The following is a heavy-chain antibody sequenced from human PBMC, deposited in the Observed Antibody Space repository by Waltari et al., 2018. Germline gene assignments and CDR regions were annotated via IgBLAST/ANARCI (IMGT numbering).Heavy chain of an antibody. Sequence: QVPLLQSGAEVKKPGASVKVSCQASGYPFTTYDINWVRQASGQGLEWMGWMNPNTGDTGFAQRFQGRVTMTRDTSSNTAYMELSTLTSEDTALYYCARGRNVYAGFDYNWFDPWGPGTLVTVSS. V-gene: IGHV1-8*02. D-gene: IGHD5-12*01. J-gene: IGHJ5*02. CDR2: MNPNTGDT. CDR1: GYPFTTYD. CDR3: ARGRNVYAGFDYNWFDP.